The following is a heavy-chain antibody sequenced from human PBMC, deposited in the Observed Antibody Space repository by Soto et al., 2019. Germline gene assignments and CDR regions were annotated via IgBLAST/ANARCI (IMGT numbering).Heavy chain of an antibody. CDR1: GFTFGDFA. V-gene: IGHV3-49*04. Sequence: GGSLRLSCAASGFTFGDFAINWVRQAPGKGLEWVGFIRTIANGGTTEYAASVKGRFTISRDDSTSIAYLQMNSLKTEDTAVYYCTRGLSWGAPEYWGQGTLVTVSS. CDR2: IRTIANGGTT. D-gene: IGHD3-16*01. J-gene: IGHJ4*02. CDR3: TRGLSWGAPEY.